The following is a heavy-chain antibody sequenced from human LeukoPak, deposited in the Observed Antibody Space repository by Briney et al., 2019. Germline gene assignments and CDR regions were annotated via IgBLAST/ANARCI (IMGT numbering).Heavy chain of an antibody. D-gene: IGHD7-27*01. Sequence: KPSETLSLTCTVSGGSISSISYYWGWIHQPPGKGLEWIGSIFYSGSTYYNASLKSRVTISVDTSKNQFSLKLSSVTAADTAVYYCARLALGISNTFYFDYWGQGTLVTVSS. CDR3: ARLALGISNTFYFDY. CDR1: GGSISSISYY. J-gene: IGHJ4*02. CDR2: IFYSGST. V-gene: IGHV4-39*07.